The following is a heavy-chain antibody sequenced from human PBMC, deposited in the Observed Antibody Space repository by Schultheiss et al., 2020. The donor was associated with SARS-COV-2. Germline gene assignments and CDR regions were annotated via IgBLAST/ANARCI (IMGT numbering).Heavy chain of an antibody. J-gene: IGHJ6*02. CDR3: ARALAVDGMDV. Sequence: SETLSLTCTVSGGSISSSSYYWSWIRQPPGKGLEWIGSMFYTDNTYYNPPLKSRVTISADTSKNQFSLKLNSVTAADTAVYYCARALAVDGMDVWGQGTTVTVSS. CDR2: MFYTDNT. CDR1: GGSISSSSYY. V-gene: IGHV4-39*01.